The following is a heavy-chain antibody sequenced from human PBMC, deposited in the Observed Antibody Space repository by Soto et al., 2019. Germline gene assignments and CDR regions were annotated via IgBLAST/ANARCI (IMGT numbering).Heavy chain of an antibody. CDR1: GYTFTSYG. Sequence: QVQLVQSGAEVKKPGASVKVSCKASGYTFTSYGISWVRQAPGQGLEWMGWISAYNGNTNYAQKLQGRVTMTTDTSTSTAYMELRSLRSDDTAVYYCARERAAADHYYYYGMDVWGQGTTVTVSS. J-gene: IGHJ6*02. V-gene: IGHV1-18*01. D-gene: IGHD6-13*01. CDR2: ISAYNGNT. CDR3: ARERAAADHYYYYGMDV.